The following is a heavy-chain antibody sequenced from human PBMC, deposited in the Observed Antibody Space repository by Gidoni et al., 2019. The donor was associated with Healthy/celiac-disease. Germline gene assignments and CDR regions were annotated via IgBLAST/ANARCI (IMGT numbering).Heavy chain of an antibody. CDR1: GFTFSSYA. J-gene: IGHJ4*02. D-gene: IGHD5-12*01. CDR2: ISGSGGST. V-gene: IGHV3-23*01. CDR3: AKVEMATISLGR. Sequence: GSLRLSCAASGFTFSSYAMSWVRRAPGKGLEWVSAISGSGGSTYYADSVKGRFTISRDNSKNTLYLQMNFLRAEDTAVYYCAKVEMATISLGRWGQGTLVTVSS.